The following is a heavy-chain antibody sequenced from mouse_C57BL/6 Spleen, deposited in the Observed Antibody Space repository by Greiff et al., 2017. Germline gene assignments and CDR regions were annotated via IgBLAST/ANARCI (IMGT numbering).Heavy chain of an antibody. J-gene: IGHJ4*01. Sequence: QVQLKESGAELVRPGASVKLSCKASGYTFTDYYINWVKQRPGQGLEWIARIYPGSGNTYYNEKFKGKATLTAEKSSSTAYMQLSSLTSEDSAVYFCARKHYGPYYAMDYWGQGTSVTVSS. CDR2: IYPGSGNT. CDR3: ARKHYGPYYAMDY. V-gene: IGHV1-76*01. D-gene: IGHD1-1*01. CDR1: GYTFTDYY.